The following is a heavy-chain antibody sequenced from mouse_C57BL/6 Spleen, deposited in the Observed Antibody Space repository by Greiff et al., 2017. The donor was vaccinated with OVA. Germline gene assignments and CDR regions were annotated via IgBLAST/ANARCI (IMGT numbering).Heavy chain of an antibody. CDR1: GFNIKNNY. CDR3: AYLWNYYAMDY. V-gene: IGHV14-3*01. CDR2: IDPANGNT. J-gene: IGHJ4*01. Sequence: VQLQQSVAELVRPGASVKLSCTASGFNIKNNYMHWVKQRPEQGLEWIGRIDPANGNTNYFPKFQGKATITSDTSSNTAYLQLSILASEDTAIYYCAYLWNYYAMDYWGQGTSVTVSS. D-gene: IGHD1-1*02.